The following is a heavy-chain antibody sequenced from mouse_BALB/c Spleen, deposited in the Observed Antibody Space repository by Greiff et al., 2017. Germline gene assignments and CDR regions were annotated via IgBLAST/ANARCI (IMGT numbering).Heavy chain of an antibody. J-gene: IGHJ4*01. CDR1: GFNIKDTY. CDR2: IDPANGNT. CDR3: ATDYYGSGGAMDY. D-gene: IGHD1-1*01. V-gene: IGHV14-3*02. Sequence: VQLQQSGAELVKPGASVKLSCTASGFNIKDTYMHWVKQRPEQGLEWIGRIDPANGNTKYDPKFQGKATITADTSSNTAYLQLSSLTSEDNAVYYCATDYYGSGGAMDYWGQGTSVTVSS.